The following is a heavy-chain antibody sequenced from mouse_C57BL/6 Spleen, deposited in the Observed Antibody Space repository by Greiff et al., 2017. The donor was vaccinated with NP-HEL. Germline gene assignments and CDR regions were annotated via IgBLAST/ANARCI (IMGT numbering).Heavy chain of an antibody. Sequence: VQLQQPGAELVMPGASVKLSCKASGYTFTSSWMHWVKQRPGQGLEWIGEIDPSDSSTNYNQQFKGKSTLTVDKSSSTAYMQLSSLTSEDSAVYYCARYLYREYAMDYWGQGTSVTVSS. CDR3: ARYLYREYAMDY. CDR2: IDPSDSST. J-gene: IGHJ4*01. CDR1: GYTFTSSW. D-gene: IGHD2-12*01. V-gene: IGHV1-69*01.